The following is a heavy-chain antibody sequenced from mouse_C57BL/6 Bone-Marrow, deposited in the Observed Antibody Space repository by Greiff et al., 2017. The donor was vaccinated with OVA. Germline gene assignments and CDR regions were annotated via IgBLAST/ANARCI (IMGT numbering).Heavy chain of an antibody. V-gene: IGHV6-3*01. CDR1: GFTFSNYW. J-gene: IGHJ2*01. CDR2: IRLKSDNYAT. CDR3: TAWALFDY. D-gene: IGHD4-1*01. Sequence: EVKVVESGGGLVQPGGSMKLSCVASGFTFSNYWMNWVRQSPEKGLEWVAQIRLKSDNYATHYAESVKGRFTISRDDSKSSVYLQMNNLRAEDTGIYYCTAWALFDYWGQGTTLTVSS.